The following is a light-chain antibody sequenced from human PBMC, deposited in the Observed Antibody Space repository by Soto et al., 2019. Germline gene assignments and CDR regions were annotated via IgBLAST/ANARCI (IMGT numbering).Light chain of an antibody. CDR2: DAS. Sequence: AVQLTQSPSSLSSSGGDIFTISCGASQGIGSALAWYQQNPGKAPKVLIYDASSLESGVPSRFSGSGSGTDFTLTISCLQSEDFATYYCQQYYSFPLTFGGGTKVDIK. CDR1: QGIGSA. J-gene: IGKJ4*01. V-gene: IGKV1-13*02. CDR3: QQYYSFPLT.